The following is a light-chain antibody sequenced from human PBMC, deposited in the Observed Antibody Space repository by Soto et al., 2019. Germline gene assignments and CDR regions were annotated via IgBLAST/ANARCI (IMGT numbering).Light chain of an antibody. CDR3: QQYDNLPIT. CDR1: QSVLYSPNNKNY. J-gene: IGKJ5*01. V-gene: IGKV4-1*01. Sequence: DIVLTQSPESLAVSLGERATINCKSSQSVLYSPNNKNYLAWYQQKPGKAPKLLIYDASNLETGVPSRFSGSGSGTDFTFTISSLQPEDIATYYCQQYDNLPITFGQRTLLEI. CDR2: DAS.